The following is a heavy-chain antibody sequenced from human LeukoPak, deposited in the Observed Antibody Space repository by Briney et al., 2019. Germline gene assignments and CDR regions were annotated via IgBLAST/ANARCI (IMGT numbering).Heavy chain of an antibody. CDR3: ARGEGIVGATTLDY. J-gene: IGHJ4*02. CDR1: GFTFSSYA. V-gene: IGHV3-30-3*01. D-gene: IGHD1-26*01. CDR2: ISYDGSNK. Sequence: PGRSLRLSCAASGFTFSSYAMHWVRQAPGKGLEWVAVISYDGSNKYYADSVKGRFTISRDNAKNSLYLQMNSLRAEDTAVYYCARGEGIVGATTLDYWGQGTLVTVSS.